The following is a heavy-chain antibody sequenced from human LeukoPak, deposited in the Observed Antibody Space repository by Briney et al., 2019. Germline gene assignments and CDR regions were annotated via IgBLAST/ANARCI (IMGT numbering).Heavy chain of an antibody. Sequence: GGSLRLSCAASGFTFSSYSMNWVRQAPGKGLEWVSSISSSSSYIYYADSVKGRFTISRDNAKNSLCLQMNSLRAEDTAVYYCARTYSSRIARWFDPWGQGTLVTVSS. CDR3: ARTYSSRIARWFDP. V-gene: IGHV3-21*01. D-gene: IGHD6-13*01. CDR1: GFTFSSYS. CDR2: ISSSSSYI. J-gene: IGHJ5*02.